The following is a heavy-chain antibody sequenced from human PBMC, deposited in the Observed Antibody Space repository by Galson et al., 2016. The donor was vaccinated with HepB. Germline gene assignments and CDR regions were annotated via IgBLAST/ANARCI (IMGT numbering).Heavy chain of an antibody. Sequence: SLRLSCATSGFSFSDYGMHWVRQAPGKGLEWVAVVSFDGDNKYYAESVKGRFTISRDNSQKTLYLQMNSLRPDDTAVYYCATTRLLDNWGQGILVTVSS. J-gene: IGHJ4*02. V-gene: IGHV3-30*03. CDR2: VSFDGDNK. CDR1: GFSFSDYG. CDR3: ATTRLLDN.